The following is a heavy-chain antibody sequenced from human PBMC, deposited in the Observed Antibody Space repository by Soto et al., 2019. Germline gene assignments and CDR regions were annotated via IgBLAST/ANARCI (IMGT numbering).Heavy chain of an antibody. CDR2: IYYSGGT. Sequence: SETLSLTCTVSGGSISSYYWSWIRQPPGKGLEWIGYIYYSGGTNYNPSLKSRVTISVDTSKNQFSLKLSSVTAADTAVYYCARGTVVGATRHWFDPWGQGTLVTVSS. CDR1: GGSISSYY. J-gene: IGHJ5*02. CDR3: ARGTVVGATRHWFDP. V-gene: IGHV4-59*01. D-gene: IGHD1-26*01.